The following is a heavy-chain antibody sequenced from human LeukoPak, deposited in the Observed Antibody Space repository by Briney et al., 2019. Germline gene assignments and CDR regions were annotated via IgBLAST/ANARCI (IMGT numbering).Heavy chain of an antibody. D-gene: IGHD3-10*01. CDR3: ARFFGSGSLGAFDI. CDR2: IYSDGST. CDR1: GFTVSSNY. Sequence: PAGGSLRLSCAASGFTVSSNYMSWVRQAPGKGLEWVSVIYSDGSTYYADSVKGRFTISRDNSKNTLYLQMNSLRAEDTAVYYCARFFGSGSLGAFDIWGQGTMVTVSS. V-gene: IGHV3-66*01. J-gene: IGHJ3*02.